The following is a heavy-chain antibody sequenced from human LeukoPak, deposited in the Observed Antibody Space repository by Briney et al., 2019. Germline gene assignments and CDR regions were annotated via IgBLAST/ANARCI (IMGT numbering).Heavy chain of an antibody. CDR2: IKPDGNEK. Sequence: GGSLRLSCAASGITFSFYGMSWVRQAPGKGLEWVATIKPDGNEKYYVDSVKGRFTISRDNAKNSLYLQMDSLRVEDTAVYYCARTTAGYWGQGTLVTVSS. J-gene: IGHJ4*02. CDR1: GITFSFYG. CDR3: ARTTAGY. V-gene: IGHV3-7*01. D-gene: IGHD1-1*01.